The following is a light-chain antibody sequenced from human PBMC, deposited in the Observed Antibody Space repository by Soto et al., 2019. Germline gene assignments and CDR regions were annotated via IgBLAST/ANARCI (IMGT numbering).Light chain of an antibody. CDR3: TSYAGGNNV. CDR2: EVN. Sequence: QSALTQPPSASGSPGQSVTIACTETRSDVGGYNYVSWYQQYPGKVPKLMVYEVNKRPSGVPDRFSGSKSGNTASLTVSGLQAEDEADYYCTSYAGGNNVFGTGTKVTVL. CDR1: RSDVGGYNY. V-gene: IGLV2-8*01. J-gene: IGLJ1*01.